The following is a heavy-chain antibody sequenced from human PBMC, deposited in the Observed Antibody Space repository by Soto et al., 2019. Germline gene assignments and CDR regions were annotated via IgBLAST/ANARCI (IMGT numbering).Heavy chain of an antibody. CDR1: GVSISSHY. J-gene: IGHJ4*02. V-gene: IGHV4-59*11. Sequence: PSETLSLTCTVSGVSISSHYWSWIRQPPGKGLEWIGYIYYSGITNYNSSLKSRVTISLDTSKTQFSLRLSSVTAADTAVYYCARSRYYDSSGYYSLDYWGQGTLVTVSS. D-gene: IGHD3-22*01. CDR3: ARSRYYDSSGYYSLDY. CDR2: IYYSGIT.